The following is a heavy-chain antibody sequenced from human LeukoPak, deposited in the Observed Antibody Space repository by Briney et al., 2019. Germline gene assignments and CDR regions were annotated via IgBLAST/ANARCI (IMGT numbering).Heavy chain of an antibody. CDR1: GFTFSDYY. Sequence: GGSLRLSCAASGFTFSDYYMTWIRQAPGKGLEWVSYISSSGGVTDYADSVKGRSTISRDNAKNSLYLQMNSLRVEDTAVYYCTRGGLGYCTSIDCYAYNWFDSWGQGTLVTVSS. CDR3: TRGGLGYCTSIDCYAYNWFDS. D-gene: IGHD2-2*01. CDR2: ISSSGGVT. J-gene: IGHJ5*01. V-gene: IGHV3-11*01.